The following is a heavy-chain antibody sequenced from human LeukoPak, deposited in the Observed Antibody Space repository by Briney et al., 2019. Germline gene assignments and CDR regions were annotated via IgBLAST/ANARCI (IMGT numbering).Heavy chain of an antibody. J-gene: IGHJ4*02. CDR3: AKDRNYCSGGSCYRYYVPYYFDY. V-gene: IGHV3-23*01. D-gene: IGHD2-15*01. Sequence: PGGSLRLSCAASGFTFSSYGMSWVRQAPGKGLEWVSAISGSGGSTYYADSVKGRFAISRDNSKNTLYLQMNSLRAEDTAVYYCAKDRNYCSGGSCYRYYVPYYFDYWGQGTLVTVSS. CDR2: ISGSGGST. CDR1: GFTFSSYG.